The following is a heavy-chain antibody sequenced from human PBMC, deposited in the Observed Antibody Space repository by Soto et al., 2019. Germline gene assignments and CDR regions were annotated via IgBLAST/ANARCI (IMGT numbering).Heavy chain of an antibody. D-gene: IGHD5-12*01. V-gene: IGHV4-34*01. J-gene: IGHJ4*02. Sequence: QVQLQQWGAGLLKPSETLSLNCAVTGGSLSGYYWSWIRQPPGKGLEWIGEVKDGGHTNYSPSLRGRVTISSDTSNTRFSLRLNSVTAADTGVYYCARGQEGVVATHWDQGSLVTVSS. CDR2: VKDGGHT. CDR1: GGSLSGYY. CDR3: ARGQEGVVATH.